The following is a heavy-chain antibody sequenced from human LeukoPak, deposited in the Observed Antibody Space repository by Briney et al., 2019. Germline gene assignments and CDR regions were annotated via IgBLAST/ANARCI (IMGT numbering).Heavy chain of an antibody. CDR1: GFTFSSYA. CDR2: IRGSSSNNA. CDR3: ARDGTLLGSDYNYYYGMDV. D-gene: IGHD6-19*01. V-gene: IGHV3-23*01. Sequence: PGGSLRLSCAASGFTFSSYAMSWVRQAPGKGLEWVSAIRGSSSNNAYYADSVKGRFTISRDDSKNTLYVQMNSLRAEDTALYYCARDGTLLGSDYNYYYGMDVWGQGTTVTVSS. J-gene: IGHJ6*02.